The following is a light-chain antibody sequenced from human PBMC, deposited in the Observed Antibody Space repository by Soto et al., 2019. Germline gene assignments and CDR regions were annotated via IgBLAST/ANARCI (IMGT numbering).Light chain of an antibody. CDR1: SSDVGGYNY. V-gene: IGLV2-14*01. Sequence: QSALTQPASVSGSPGQSITISCTGTSSDVGGYNYVSWYQQHPGKVPKLLIFEVSNRPSGISTRFSGSKSGNTASLTISGLQAEDEADYYCSSYTISSAQEVVFGGGTKLTVL. CDR2: EVS. CDR3: SSYTISSAQEVV. J-gene: IGLJ2*01.